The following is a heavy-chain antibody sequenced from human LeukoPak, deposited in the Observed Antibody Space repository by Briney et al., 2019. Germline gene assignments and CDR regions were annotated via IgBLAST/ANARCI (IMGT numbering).Heavy chain of an antibody. CDR1: GYTFIGYQ. Sequence: ASVRVSCKDSGYTFIGYQVHWLRQAPGQGLEWMGRMNPSSGVTNYAQKFQGRVTMTRDTSINTAYLDLSALKSDDTAVYYCPSRAASVTLGYWGQGTLVTVSS. D-gene: IGHD2-15*01. CDR2: MNPSSGVT. CDR3: PSRAASVTLGY. V-gene: IGHV1-2*06. J-gene: IGHJ4*02.